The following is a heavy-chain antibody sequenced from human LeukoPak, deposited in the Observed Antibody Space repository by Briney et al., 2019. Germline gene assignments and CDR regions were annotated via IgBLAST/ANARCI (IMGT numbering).Heavy chain of an antibody. D-gene: IGHD3-22*01. CDR1: GFTFSDYY. J-gene: IGHJ4*02. CDR2: ISSSCSTI. Sequence: PGGSLRLSCAASGFTFSDYYMSWIRQAPGKGLEWVSYISSSCSTIYYADSVKGRFTISRDNAKNSLYLQMNSLRAEDTAVYYCARDSPYYYDSSGYWGGFDYWGQGTLVTVSS. CDR3: ARDSPYYYDSSGYWGGFDY. V-gene: IGHV3-11*01.